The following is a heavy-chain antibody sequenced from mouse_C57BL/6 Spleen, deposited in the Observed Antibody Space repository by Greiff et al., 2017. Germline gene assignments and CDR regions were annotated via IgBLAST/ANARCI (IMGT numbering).Heavy chain of an antibody. CDR2: IDPENGDT. J-gene: IGHJ2*01. V-gene: IGHV14-4*01. CDR3: HLGAPFDD. CDR1: GFNIKDDY. Sequence: EVQLQQSGAELVRPGASVTLSCTASGFNIKDDYMHWVKQRPEQGLEWIGWIDPENGDTESASKFQGKATITADTSSNTAYRQVSSLTSEDTAVYDCHLGAPFDDWGKGTTLTVAS.